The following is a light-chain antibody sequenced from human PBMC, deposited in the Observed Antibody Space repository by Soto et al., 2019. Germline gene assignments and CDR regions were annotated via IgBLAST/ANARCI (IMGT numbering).Light chain of an antibody. V-gene: IGLV2-23*01. CDR1: SSDVGNYNL. J-gene: IGLJ2*01. CDR2: EGG. Sequence: QSALTQPASVSGSPGQSITISCTGTSSDVGNYNLVSWYQQYPGKAPKLMIYEGGKRPSGVSNRFSGSKSGNTASLTISGLRAEDEADYYCWSFALRSTLIFGGGTKLTVL. CDR3: WSFALRSTLI.